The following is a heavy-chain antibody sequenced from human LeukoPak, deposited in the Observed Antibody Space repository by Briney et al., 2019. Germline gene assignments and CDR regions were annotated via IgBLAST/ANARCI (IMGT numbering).Heavy chain of an antibody. CDR3: AKDSHSRPTNWFDP. CDR2: FSGSGRTI. Sequence: GGSLRLSCAASDFTFSSYEMNWVRQAPGKGLEWVSYFSGSGRTIYYADSVKGRFTISRDNAKNSLYLQMNSLRAEDTALYYCAKDSHSRPTNWFDPWGQGTLVTVSS. J-gene: IGHJ5*02. V-gene: IGHV3-48*03. CDR1: DFTFSSYE. D-gene: IGHD6-13*01.